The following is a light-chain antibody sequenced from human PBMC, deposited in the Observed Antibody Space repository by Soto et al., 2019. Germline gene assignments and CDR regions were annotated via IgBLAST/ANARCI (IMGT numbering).Light chain of an antibody. Sequence: IQMTQSPSTLSASVGDRVTLTCRASQSISSWLAWYQQKPGKAPKLLIYDASSLESGVPSRLSGSGSGTEFTLTISSMQPDDFATYYCQQYNSYWTFGQGTKVDI. V-gene: IGKV1-5*01. CDR3: QQYNSYWT. CDR2: DAS. CDR1: QSISSW. J-gene: IGKJ1*01.